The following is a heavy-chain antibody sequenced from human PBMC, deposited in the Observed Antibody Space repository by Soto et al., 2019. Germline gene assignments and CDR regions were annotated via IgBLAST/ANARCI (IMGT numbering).Heavy chain of an antibody. V-gene: IGHV1-2*04. CDR2: INPKSGGT. J-gene: IGHJ6*02. Sequence: ASVKVSCKASGYSFTDYHIHWVRQAPGQGLEWLGRINPKSGGTSTAQKFQGWVTMTRDRSISTVYMELTRLRSDDTAVYFCARGHSTDCSNGVCSFFYNHEMDVWGQGTTVTVS. D-gene: IGHD2-8*01. CDR1: GYSFTDYH. CDR3: ARGHSTDCSNGVCSFFYNHEMDV.